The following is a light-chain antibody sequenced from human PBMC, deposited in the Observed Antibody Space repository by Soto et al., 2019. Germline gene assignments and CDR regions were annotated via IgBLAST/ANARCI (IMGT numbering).Light chain of an antibody. CDR2: TAS. V-gene: IGKV1-17*03. CDR1: QGINNY. J-gene: IGKJ5*01. Sequence: DIQMTQSPSAMSASVGDRVTITCRASQGINNYLAWFQQKPGKVPKRLTYTASNLQSGVPSRFSGSGSGTEFILTINSLQPEDVATYYCLQHKDYPITFGQGTRLEI. CDR3: LQHKDYPIT.